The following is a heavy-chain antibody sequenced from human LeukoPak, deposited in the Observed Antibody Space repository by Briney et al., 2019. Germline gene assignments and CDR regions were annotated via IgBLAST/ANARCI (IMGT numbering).Heavy chain of an antibody. D-gene: IGHD5/OR15-5a*01. Sequence: ASVKVSCKASNYTSTSYGISWVRQAPGQGLEWMGWINPYKGNTIYAQKVQDRVTMTTDTSTSTAYMELRSLRSDDTAVYYCARGRVRRDAFDIWGQGTMVTVSS. CDR2: INPYKGNT. CDR1: NYTSTSYG. V-gene: IGHV1-18*01. CDR3: ARGRVRRDAFDI. J-gene: IGHJ3*02.